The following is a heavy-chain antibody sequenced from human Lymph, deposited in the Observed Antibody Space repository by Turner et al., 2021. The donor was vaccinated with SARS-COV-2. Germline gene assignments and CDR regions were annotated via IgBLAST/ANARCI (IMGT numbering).Heavy chain of an antibody. Sequence: QLQLQESGPRLVKPSETLSLTCTVPGGSISSSSYYWGWIRQPPGKGLEWIGGIYYSGSTYYNPSLKSRVTISVDTSKNQFSLKLSSVTAADTAVYYCARGSPQVWYVPVFDYWGQGTLVTVSS. D-gene: IGHD6-13*01. CDR1: GGSISSSSYY. CDR2: IYYSGST. CDR3: ARGSPQVWYVPVFDY. V-gene: IGHV4-39*01. J-gene: IGHJ4*02.